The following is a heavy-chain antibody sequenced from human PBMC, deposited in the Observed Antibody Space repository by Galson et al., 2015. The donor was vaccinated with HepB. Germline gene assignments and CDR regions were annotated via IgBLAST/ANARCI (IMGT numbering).Heavy chain of an antibody. CDR1: GGTFSSYA. D-gene: IGHD2-2*01. CDR3: ARDLGYCSSTSCSDFGY. J-gene: IGHJ4*02. Sequence: SVKVSCKASGGTFSSYAISWVRQAPGQGLEWMGGIIPIFGTANYAQKFQGRVTITADESTSTAYMELSSLRSEDTAVYYCARDLGYCSSTSCSDFGYWGQGTLVTVSS. CDR2: IIPIFGTA. V-gene: IGHV1-69*13.